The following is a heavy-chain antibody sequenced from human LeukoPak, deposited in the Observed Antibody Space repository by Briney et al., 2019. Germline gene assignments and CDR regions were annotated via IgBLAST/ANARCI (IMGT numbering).Heavy chain of an antibody. V-gene: IGHV6-1*01. CDR1: GDSVSSNSAA. CDR3: ARDPKTPYYDILTGYYPFDY. J-gene: IGHJ4*02. CDR2: TYYRSKWYN. D-gene: IGHD3-9*01. Sequence: SQTLSLTCAISGDSVSSNSAAWNWIRQSPSRGLEWLGRTYYRSKWYNDYAVSVKSRITINPDTSKNQFSLQLNSVTPEDTAVYYCARDPKTPYYDILTGYYPFDYWGQGTLVTVSS.